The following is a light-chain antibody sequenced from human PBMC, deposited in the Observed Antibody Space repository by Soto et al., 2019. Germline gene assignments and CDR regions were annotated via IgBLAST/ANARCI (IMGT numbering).Light chain of an antibody. Sequence: QSALTQPASVSGSPGQSITISCTGTSSDVGGYNYVSWYQQHPGKAPKLMIYDVSNRPSGVSNRFSGSKSGHTASLTISGLQAEDEADYYCSSHTSSSAVVFGGGTKVTVL. V-gene: IGLV2-14*01. J-gene: IGLJ2*01. CDR2: DVS. CDR3: SSHTSSSAVV. CDR1: SSDVGGYNY.